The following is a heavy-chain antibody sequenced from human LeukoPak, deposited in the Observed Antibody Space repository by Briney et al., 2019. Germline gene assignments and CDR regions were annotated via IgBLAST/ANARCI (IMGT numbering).Heavy chain of an antibody. CDR1: GYSFTSYW. V-gene: IGHV5-51*01. J-gene: IGHJ3*02. CDR2: IYPGDSDT. CDR3: ARAKLEPDDAFDI. Sequence: GESLKISCKGSGYSFTSYWIGWVRQMPGKGLEWMGIIYPGDSDTRYSPSFQGQVTISADKSISTAYLQWSSLKASDTAMYYCARAKLEPDDAFDIWGQGTMVTVSS. D-gene: IGHD1-1*01.